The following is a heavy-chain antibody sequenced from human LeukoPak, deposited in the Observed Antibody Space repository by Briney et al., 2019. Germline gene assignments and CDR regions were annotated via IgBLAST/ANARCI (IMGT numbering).Heavy chain of an antibody. V-gene: IGHV4-59*08. Sequence: SETLSLTCTVSGGSISPYYWSWIRQPPGKGLEWIGYIYYSGSTNYNPSLKSRVTISVDTSKNQFSLKLNSVTAADTAVDYCARQAPGYCSGGSCYSTKYYFDYWGQGTLVTVSS. CDR2: IYYSGST. J-gene: IGHJ4*02. CDR3: ARQAPGYCSGGSCYSTKYYFDY. D-gene: IGHD2-15*01. CDR1: GGSISPYY.